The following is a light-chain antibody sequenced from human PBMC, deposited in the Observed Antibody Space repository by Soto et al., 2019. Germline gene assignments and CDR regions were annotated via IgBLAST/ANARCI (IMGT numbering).Light chain of an antibody. J-gene: IGKJ5*01. CDR3: QQANSFPPT. V-gene: IGKV1-12*01. CDR2: AAS. Sequence: DSARTHSPPCLCASVGDRVTISCRASQGISSWLAWYQQRPGKAPKLLIYAASSLQSGVPSRFSGSGSGTDFTLTISSLQPEDFATYYCQQANSFPPTFGQGTRLEIK. CDR1: QGISSW.